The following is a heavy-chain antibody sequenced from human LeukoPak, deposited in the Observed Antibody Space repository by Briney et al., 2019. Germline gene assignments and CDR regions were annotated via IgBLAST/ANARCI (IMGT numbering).Heavy chain of an antibody. J-gene: IGHJ2*01. Sequence: ASGKLCGNPAVYTVSSSGIMWGRQSPRREGGGRGWISPFDGNANRAQKLQGRVTMTPDTSTSTAYIELRSVRSDDTAVYYCARGVGRVRSPPDWYFDRWGRRTLVTVSS. CDR1: VYTVSSSG. V-gene: IGHV1-18*01. D-gene: IGHD4-17*01. CDR3: ARGVGRVRSPPDWYFDR. CDR2: ISPFDGNA.